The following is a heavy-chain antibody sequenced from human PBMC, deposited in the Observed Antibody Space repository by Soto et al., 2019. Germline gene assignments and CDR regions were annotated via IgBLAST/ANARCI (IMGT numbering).Heavy chain of an antibody. D-gene: IGHD1-26*01. V-gene: IGHV3-33*01. Sequence: QVQLVESGGGVVQPGRSLRLSCAASGFTFSSYGMHWVRQAPGKGLEWVAVIWYDGSNKYYADSVKGRFTISRDNSKNTLYLQMNSLRAEDTAVYYCARDIVPDGDYYYYGMDVWGQGTTVTVSS. J-gene: IGHJ6*02. CDR2: IWYDGSNK. CDR1: GFTFSSYG. CDR3: ARDIVPDGDYYYYGMDV.